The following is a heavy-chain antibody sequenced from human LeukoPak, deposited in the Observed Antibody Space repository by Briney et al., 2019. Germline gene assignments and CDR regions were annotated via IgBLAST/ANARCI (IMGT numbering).Heavy chain of an antibody. CDR2: IYTSRST. D-gene: IGHD3-22*01. CDR1: GGSISSYY. CDR3: ARELTYYYDSSGYSLGYFQH. Sequence: SETLSLTCTVSGGSISSYYWSWIRQPAGKGLEWIGRIYTSRSTNYNPSPNSRVTMSVDTSKNQFSLKLRSVTAADTAVYYCARELTYYYDSSGYSLGYFQHWGQGTLVTVSS. J-gene: IGHJ1*01. V-gene: IGHV4-4*07.